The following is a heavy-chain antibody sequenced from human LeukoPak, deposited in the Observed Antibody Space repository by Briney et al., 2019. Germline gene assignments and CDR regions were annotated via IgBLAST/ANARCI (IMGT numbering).Heavy chain of an antibody. J-gene: IGHJ4*02. CDR3: ARTQRITMVRGVIIRYFDY. Sequence: SETLSLTCTVSGGSISSSSYYWGWIRQPPGKGLEWIGSIYYSGSTYYNPSLKSRVTISVDTSKNQFSLKLSSVTAADTAVYYCARTQRITMVRGVIIRYFDYWGQGTLVTVSS. D-gene: IGHD3-10*01. CDR2: IYYSGST. V-gene: IGHV4-39*01. CDR1: GGSISSSSYY.